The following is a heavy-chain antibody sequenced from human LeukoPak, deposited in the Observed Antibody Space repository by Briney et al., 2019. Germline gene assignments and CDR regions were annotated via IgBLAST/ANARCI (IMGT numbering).Heavy chain of an antibody. J-gene: IGHJ4*02. CDR1: GFTFSNYA. CDR2: ITNSGGGT. Sequence: GRSLRLSCAASGFTFSNYAMSWVRQAPGKGLEWVSGITNSGGGTFYADSVKGRFTISRDNSKNTLYLQMNNLRAEDTAIYYCAKKGAVTATGYFDYWGQGTLVTVSS. D-gene: IGHD2-21*02. CDR3: AKKGAVTATGYFDY. V-gene: IGHV3-23*01.